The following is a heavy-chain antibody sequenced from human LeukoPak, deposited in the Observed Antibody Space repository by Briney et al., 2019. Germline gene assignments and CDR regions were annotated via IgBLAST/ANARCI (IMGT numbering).Heavy chain of an antibody. CDR1: GGSISTYC. J-gene: IGHJ5*02. CDR3: AKAAGYSTIYWFDP. D-gene: IGHD1-26*01. Sequence: SETLSLTSTVSGGSISTYCWSWIRQPPGKGLDWIGYIYYSGSSNYNPSLKSRVTMSVDTSKNQFFLKLNSVTAADTAVYYCAKAAGYSTIYWFDPWGQGALVTVSS. V-gene: IGHV4-59*01. CDR2: IYYSGSS.